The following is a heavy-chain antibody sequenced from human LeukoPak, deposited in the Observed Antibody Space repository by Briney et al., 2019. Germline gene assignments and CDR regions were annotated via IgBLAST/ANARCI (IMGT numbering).Heavy chain of an antibody. V-gene: IGHV3-30-3*01. Sequence: PGRSLRLSCAASGFTFSSYAMHWVRQAPGKGLEWVAIISYDGINKYYADSVKGRFTISRDNSKSTLYPQMNSLRTEDTAVYYCASVIRTYGDYDYYYAMDVWGQGTTVTVSS. CDR2: ISYDGINK. CDR1: GFTFSSYA. J-gene: IGHJ6*02. CDR3: ASVIRTYGDYDYYYAMDV. D-gene: IGHD4-17*01.